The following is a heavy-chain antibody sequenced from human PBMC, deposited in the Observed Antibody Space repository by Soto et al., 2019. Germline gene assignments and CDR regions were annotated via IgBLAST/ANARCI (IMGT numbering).Heavy chain of an antibody. CDR3: ARDRVATTPHYYYGMDV. D-gene: IGHD3-10*01. J-gene: IGHJ6*02. Sequence: VGSLRLSCGASGFTVSSNYMSWVRQAPGKGLEWVSVIYSGGSTYYADSVKGRFTISRDNSKNTLYLQMNSLRAEDTAVYYCARDRVATTPHYYYGMDVWGQGTTVIVSS. CDR2: IYSGGST. CDR1: GFTVSSNY. V-gene: IGHV3-53*01.